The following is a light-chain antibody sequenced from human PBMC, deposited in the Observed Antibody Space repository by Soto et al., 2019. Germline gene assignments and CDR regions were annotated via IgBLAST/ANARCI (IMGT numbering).Light chain of an antibody. CDR1: NSNVGNNA. CDR2: TNN. CDR3: ATWDESLNGLV. Sequence: QSAVTQPPSASGTPGQRVTISCSGSNSNVGNNAVNWYQQLPRTAPKLLINTNNQRPSGVPERFSGSKSGTSASLAISGLQSEDEAVYFCATWDESLNGLVFGGGTKLTVL. V-gene: IGLV1-44*01. J-gene: IGLJ2*01.